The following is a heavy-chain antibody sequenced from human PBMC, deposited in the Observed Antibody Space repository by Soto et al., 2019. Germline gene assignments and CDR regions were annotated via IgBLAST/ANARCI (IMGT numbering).Heavy chain of an antibody. Sequence: PSETLSLTCAVSGYSISSSNCWGFIRQPPGQGLEWIGEIYRTGSTNYNPSLKSRVTISLDKSENQFSLKVTSLTAADTAVYYCASRDPGTSVDYWGQGTLVTVSS. D-gene: IGHD1-7*01. J-gene: IGHJ4*02. CDR1: GYSISSSNC. CDR3: ASRDPGTSVDY. CDR2: IYRTGST. V-gene: IGHV4-38-2*01.